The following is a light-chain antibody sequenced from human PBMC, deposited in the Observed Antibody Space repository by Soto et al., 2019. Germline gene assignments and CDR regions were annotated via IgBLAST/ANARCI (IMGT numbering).Light chain of an antibody. CDR2: DAS. Sequence: DIQMTQSPSTLSASVGDRVSITCRASQSICDWLAWYQQKPGEAPKLLIYDASRLESGAPSRFSGRGSGTEFILTISSLQPDDFATYYCQQYSSYRHTFGQGTRLDI. J-gene: IGKJ2*01. CDR3: QQYSSYRHT. V-gene: IGKV1-5*01. CDR1: QSICDW.